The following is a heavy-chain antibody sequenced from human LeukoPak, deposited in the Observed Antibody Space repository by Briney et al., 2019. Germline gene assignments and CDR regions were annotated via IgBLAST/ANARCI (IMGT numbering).Heavy chain of an antibody. V-gene: IGHV3-23*01. CDR2: ISGSGGST. J-gene: IGHJ3*02. CDR3: AKILGSGSYFPNDAFDI. D-gene: IGHD3-10*01. Sequence: GGSLRLSCAASGFTFSSYAMSWVRQAPGKGLEWVSAISGSGGSTYYADSVKGRFTTSRDNSKNTLYLQMNSLRAEDTAVYYCAKILGSGSYFPNDAFDIWGQGTMVTVSS. CDR1: GFTFSSYA.